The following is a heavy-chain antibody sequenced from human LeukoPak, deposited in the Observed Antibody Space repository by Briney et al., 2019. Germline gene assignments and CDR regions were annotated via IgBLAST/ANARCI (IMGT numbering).Heavy chain of an antibody. D-gene: IGHD5-24*01. Sequence: GGSLRLSCAASGFTFRNYAMSWVRQVPGKGLEWVSAISGSGGNTFYADSVKGRFTISRDNSKNTLYLQVNSLRAADTAIYYCAKVQEMDTILPPFHYWGQGTLVTVSS. J-gene: IGHJ4*02. CDR3: AKVQEMDTILPPFHY. CDR2: ISGSGGNT. CDR1: GFTFRNYA. V-gene: IGHV3-23*01.